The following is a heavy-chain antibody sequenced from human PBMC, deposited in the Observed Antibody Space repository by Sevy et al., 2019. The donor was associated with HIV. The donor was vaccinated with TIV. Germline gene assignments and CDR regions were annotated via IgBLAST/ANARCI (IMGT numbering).Heavy chain of an antibody. Sequence: GGSPRLSCAASGFTFSSYAMSWVRQAPGKGLEWVSAISGSGGSTYYADSVKGRFTISRDNSKNTLYLQMNSLRAEDTAVYYCAVGKVGATPFDYWGQGTLVTVSS. V-gene: IGHV3-23*01. D-gene: IGHD1-26*01. CDR1: GFTFSSYA. CDR2: ISGSGGST. J-gene: IGHJ4*02. CDR3: AVGKVGATPFDY.